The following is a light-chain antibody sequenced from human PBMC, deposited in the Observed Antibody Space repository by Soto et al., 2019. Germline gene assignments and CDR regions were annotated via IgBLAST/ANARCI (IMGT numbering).Light chain of an antibody. Sequence: EIVLTQSPGTLSLSPGDRATLSCRASQSVTSNYLAWYQQRPGQAPRLVIFGTSSRATGIPDRFSGRGSGTHFTLTISRLEPEDFAVYYCQQYGSSPLTFGGGTKV. V-gene: IGKV3-20*01. CDR3: QQYGSSPLT. J-gene: IGKJ4*01. CDR1: QSVTSNY. CDR2: GTS.